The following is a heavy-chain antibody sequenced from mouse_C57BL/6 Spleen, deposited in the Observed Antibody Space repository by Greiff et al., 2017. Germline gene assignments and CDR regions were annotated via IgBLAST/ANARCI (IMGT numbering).Heavy chain of an antibody. CDR1: GYTFTSYW. CDR2: IHPNSGST. J-gene: IGHJ2*01. D-gene: IGHD2-3*01. V-gene: IGHV1-64*01. Sequence: QVQLQQPGAELVKPGASVKLSCTASGYTFTSYWMHWVKQRPGQGLEWIGMIHPNSGSTNYNEKFKSKATLTVDKSSSTAYMQLSSLTSEDSAVYCCARPGGWLLDYWGQGTTLTVSS. CDR3: ARPGGWLLDY.